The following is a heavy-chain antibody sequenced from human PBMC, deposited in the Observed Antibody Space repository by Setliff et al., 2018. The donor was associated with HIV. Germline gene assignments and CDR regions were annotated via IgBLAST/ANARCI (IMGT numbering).Heavy chain of an antibody. J-gene: IGHJ3*01. D-gene: IGHD6-6*01. V-gene: IGHV3-48*04. CDR2: ISAPGTTV. Sequence: LRLSCAASGFVFSDHSLHWVRQAPGEGLEWLSYISAPGTTVSYADSVKGRFTISRDNAKRSLYLQMNSLRVEDTAVYYCARDIPPEYPGFDLWGQGTVVTVSS. CDR3: ARDIPPEYPGFDL. CDR1: GFVFSDHS.